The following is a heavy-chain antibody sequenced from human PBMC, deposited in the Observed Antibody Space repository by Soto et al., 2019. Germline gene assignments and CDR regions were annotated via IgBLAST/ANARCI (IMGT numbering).Heavy chain of an antibody. CDR1: GGSFSDYF. D-gene: IGHD1-26*01. V-gene: IGHV4-34*01. CDR2: INHSGST. J-gene: IGHJ6*02. Sequence: PSETLSLTCAVYGGSFSDYFWTWIRQPPGKGLEWIGEINHSGSTNFNPSLKSRVAISADTSRNQFSLKLSSVTAADTAVYYCARQRPTDGRWEFANYYGMDVWGQGTPVTVSS. CDR3: ARQRPTDGRWEFANYYGMDV.